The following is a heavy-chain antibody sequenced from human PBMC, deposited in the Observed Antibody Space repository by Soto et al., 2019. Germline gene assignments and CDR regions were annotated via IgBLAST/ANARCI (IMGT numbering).Heavy chain of an antibody. D-gene: IGHD1-7*01. CDR2: ILGTGDRV. CDR3: AKYFNTGTSSTHDS. J-gene: IGHJ4*02. Sequence: PGGSLRPSCATSGFTFNTYGMAWVRQAPGKGLAWVSAILGTGDRVSYVDSVKGRFTISRDNSKNTLYLQMNSLRADDTAIYYCAKYFNTGTSSTHDSWGQGTLVTVSS. CDR1: GFTFNTYG. V-gene: IGHV3-23*01.